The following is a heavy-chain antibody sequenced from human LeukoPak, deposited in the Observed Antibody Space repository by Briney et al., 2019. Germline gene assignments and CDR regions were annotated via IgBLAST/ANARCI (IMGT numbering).Heavy chain of an antibody. J-gene: IGHJ4*02. CDR3: ARDRGVNMGGGDC. Sequence: ASVKVSCKASGYTFTGYYIHWVRQAPGQGLEWMGWINPNTGGTNYAEKFQGRVTMTSDTSISTAYMDLSRLRSDDTAVYYCARDRGVNMGGGDCWGQGTLVTVSS. CDR1: GYTFTGYY. D-gene: IGHD3-10*01. V-gene: IGHV1-2*02. CDR2: INPNTGGT.